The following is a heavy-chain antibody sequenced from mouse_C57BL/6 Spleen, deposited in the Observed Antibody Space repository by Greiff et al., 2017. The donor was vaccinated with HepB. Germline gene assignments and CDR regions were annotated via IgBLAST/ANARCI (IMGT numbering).Heavy chain of an antibody. Sequence: EVQLQQSGPELVKPGDSVKISCKASGYSFTGYFMNWVMQSHGKSLEWIGRINPYNGDTFYNQKFKGKATLTVDKSSSTAHMELRSLTSEDSAVYYCASPFITTVVADAMDYWGQGTSVTVSS. V-gene: IGHV1-20*01. D-gene: IGHD1-1*01. CDR2: INPYNGDT. CDR3: ASPFITTVVADAMDY. J-gene: IGHJ4*01. CDR1: GYSFTGYF.